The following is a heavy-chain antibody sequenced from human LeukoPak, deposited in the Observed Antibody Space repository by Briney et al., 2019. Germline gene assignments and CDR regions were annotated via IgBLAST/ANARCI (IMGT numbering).Heavy chain of an antibody. D-gene: IGHD3-3*01. J-gene: IGHJ4*02. V-gene: IGHV3-30*03. CDR1: GFTFSSYG. Sequence: SGGSLRLSCAASGFTFSSYGMHWVRQAPGKGLEWVAVISYDGSNKYYADSVKGRFTISRDNSKNTLYLQMNSLRAEDTAVYYCARGSGYLYYFDYWGQGTLVTVSS. CDR2: ISYDGSNK. CDR3: ARGSGYLYYFDY.